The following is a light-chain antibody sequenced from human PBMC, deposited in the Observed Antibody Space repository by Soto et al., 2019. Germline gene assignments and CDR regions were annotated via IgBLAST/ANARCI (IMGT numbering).Light chain of an antibody. CDR3: QQYNNWPPT. J-gene: IGKJ1*01. Sequence: EIVMTQSPATLSVSPGERVTLSCRASQTVSSNLAWYQQKPGQAPRLLIYGASTRATGIPARFSGSGSGTDFTLTISSLQSEDFAVYYCQQYNNWPPTFGQGTKVEIK. CDR1: QTVSSN. CDR2: GAS. V-gene: IGKV3-15*01.